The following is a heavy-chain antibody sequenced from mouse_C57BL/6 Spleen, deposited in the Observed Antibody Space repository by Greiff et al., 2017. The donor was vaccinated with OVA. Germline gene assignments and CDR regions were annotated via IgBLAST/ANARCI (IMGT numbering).Heavy chain of an antibody. CDR2: ISSGGSYT. Sequence: EVQGVESGGDLVKPGGSLKLSCAASGFTFSSYGMSWVRQTPDKRLEWVATISSGGSYTYYPDSVKGRFTISRDNAKNTLYLQMSSLKSEDTAMYYCARLPRGYATDYWGQGTSVTVSS. CDR3: ARLPRGYATDY. V-gene: IGHV5-6*01. J-gene: IGHJ4*01. CDR1: GFTFSSYG.